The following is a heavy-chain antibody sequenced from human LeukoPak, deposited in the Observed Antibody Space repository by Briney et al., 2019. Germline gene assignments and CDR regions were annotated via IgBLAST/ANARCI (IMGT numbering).Heavy chain of an antibody. Sequence: SETLTLTCTVSGGSIISSYYWSWIRQPAGKGLEYIRRSYTSGSTSYNPSLKSRVTMSLDTSKNQLSLKLTSVTAADTAVYYCARGELEPSYFGYWGQGTLVTVSS. D-gene: IGHD1-1*01. CDR1: GGSIISSYY. V-gene: IGHV4-4*07. CDR3: ARGELEPSYFGY. J-gene: IGHJ4*02. CDR2: SYTSGST.